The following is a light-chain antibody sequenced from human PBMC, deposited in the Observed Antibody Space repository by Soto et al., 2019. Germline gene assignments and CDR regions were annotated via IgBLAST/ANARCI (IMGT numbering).Light chain of an antibody. J-gene: IGKJ4*01. CDR1: QSVGSY. Sequence: EVVLTQSPATLSLSPGEGATLSCRASQSVGSYLAWYQQKPGQAPSLLIYDASNRATGIPARFSGSGSGTDFTLTISSLEPEDFAVYYCQQRFIWPPVTFDGGTKVDTK. CDR2: DAS. V-gene: IGKV3-11*01. CDR3: QQRFIWPPVT.